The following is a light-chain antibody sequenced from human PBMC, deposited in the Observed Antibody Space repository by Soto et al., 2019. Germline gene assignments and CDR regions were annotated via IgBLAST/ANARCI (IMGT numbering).Light chain of an antibody. CDR1: QSISSY. J-gene: IGKJ4*01. CDR3: QPSYSTPLT. CDR2: AAS. V-gene: IGKV1-39*01. Sequence: DIQMTQSPSSLSASVGDRVTITCRASQSISSYLNWYQQKPGYAPKLLIYAASGLQNGVPSRFSGSGSGTDFTLTITSLQPEDFATYYCQPSYSTPLTFGGGTKVEIK.